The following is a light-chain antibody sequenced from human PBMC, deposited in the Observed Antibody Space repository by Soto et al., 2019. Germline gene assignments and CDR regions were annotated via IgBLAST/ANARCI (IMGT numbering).Light chain of an antibody. CDR2: GAS. Sequence: DIQMTQSPSSLSASVGDAVSLTCLASRSISNYLNWYQQKPGRAPKLLISGASSLQRGVPSRFSGSGSGTTFTLTITSLQPDDFAIYFCQQSYTAPYTFGPGTKVDIK. J-gene: IGKJ3*01. V-gene: IGKV1-39*01. CDR3: QQSYTAPYT. CDR1: RSISNY.